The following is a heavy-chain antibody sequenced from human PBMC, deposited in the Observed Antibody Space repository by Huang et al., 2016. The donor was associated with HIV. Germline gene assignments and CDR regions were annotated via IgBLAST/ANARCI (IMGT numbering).Heavy chain of an antibody. CDR1: GFTFDDYA. D-gene: IGHD3-10*01. J-gene: IGHJ4*02. V-gene: IGHV3-9*01. CDR3: ARRGVMVRGAHFDY. CDR2: SSGNSGSI. Sequence: EVQLVESGGGLVQPGRSLRLSCAASGFTFDDYAMHWVRQAPGKGVEWVSGSSGNSGSIGYADSVKGRFTISRDNARNSLYLQMNSLRAEDTALYYCARRGVMVRGAHFDYWGLGTLVTVSS.